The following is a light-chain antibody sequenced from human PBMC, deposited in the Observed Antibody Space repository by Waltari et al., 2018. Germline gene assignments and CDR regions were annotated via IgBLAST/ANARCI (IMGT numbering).Light chain of an antibody. V-gene: IGLV2-14*01. Sequence: QSALTQPASVSGSPGQSITISCTGTSSDVGGYNYVPWYQQHPGKAPKLMIYEVSHRPSGVSNRFSGSKSGNTASLTISGLQAEDEADYYCSSYTSSGTLVVFGGGTKLTVL. CDR2: EVS. J-gene: IGLJ2*01. CDR3: SSYTSSGTLVV. CDR1: SSDVGGYNY.